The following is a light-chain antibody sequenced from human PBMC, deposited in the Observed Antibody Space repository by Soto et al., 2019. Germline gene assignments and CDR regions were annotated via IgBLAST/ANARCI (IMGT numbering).Light chain of an antibody. V-gene: IGKV3-20*01. CDR2: GAS. J-gene: IGKJ1*01. CDR3: QQYGSSGT. CDR1: QSVSNNY. Sequence: GLTQSPGTLSLSPGERASLSCRASQSVSNNYLAWYQQKPGQAPRLLIYGASNRATGIPDRFSGSGSGTDFTLTISRLEPEDFAVYYCQQYGSSGTFGQGTKVDIK.